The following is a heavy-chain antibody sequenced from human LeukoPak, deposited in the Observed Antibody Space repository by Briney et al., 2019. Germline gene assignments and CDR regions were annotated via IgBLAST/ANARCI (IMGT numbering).Heavy chain of an antibody. V-gene: IGHV3-11*01. Sequence: GGSLRLSCSASGFTFTDYYITWIRQAPGKGLELVSYISGSGSNRDYAYSVKGRFTISRDNAENSLYLQLNNLRAEDTAVYCCARMGRELDCWGQGTRVTVSS. D-gene: IGHD1-1*01. J-gene: IGHJ4*02. CDR1: GFTFTDYY. CDR2: ISGSGSNR. CDR3: ARMGRELDC.